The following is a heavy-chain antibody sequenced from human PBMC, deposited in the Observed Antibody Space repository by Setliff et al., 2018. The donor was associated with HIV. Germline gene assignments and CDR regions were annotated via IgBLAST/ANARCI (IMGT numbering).Heavy chain of an antibody. D-gene: IGHD6-13*01. CDR1: GYIFTSQH. J-gene: IGHJ6*02. CDR2: INPNEIMA. Sequence: ASVKVSCKTSGYIFTSQHLHWVRQAPGQGLEWMGFINPNEIMAHYAQKFQDRVALTRDTSTGTAYMELSSLRSDDTAVYYCASSWSRVPYYGMDVWGQGSSVTVSS. V-gene: IGHV1-46*01. CDR3: ASSWSRVPYYGMDV.